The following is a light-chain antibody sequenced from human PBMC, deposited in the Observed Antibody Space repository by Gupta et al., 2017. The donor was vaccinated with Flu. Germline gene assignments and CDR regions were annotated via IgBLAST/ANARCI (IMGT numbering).Light chain of an antibody. CDR3: QQEGSSPYN. CDR2: GAS. Sequence: EIVLTQSPGTLSLSPGERATLSCRASQSVSSSYLAWYQQKPGQAPRLLIYGASSRATGIPDRFSGSGSGTDFTLTISRLEPEDFAVYYCQQEGSSPYNFGQGTKLEIK. CDR1: QSVSSSY. J-gene: IGKJ2*01. V-gene: IGKV3-20*01.